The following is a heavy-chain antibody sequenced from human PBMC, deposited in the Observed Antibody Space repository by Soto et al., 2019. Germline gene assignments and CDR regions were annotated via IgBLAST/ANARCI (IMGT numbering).Heavy chain of an antibody. CDR1: GYTFTTFD. CDR2: MNADSGNT. D-gene: IGHD7-27*01. Sequence: QVQLVQSGAEVKKPGASVKVSCKASGYTFTTFDINWMRQAPGQGLEWLGWMNADSGNTGYAQKLQGRVTLPRSTSISKAYMELNSLTSEDTAVYYCARNKRETGDFDYWGQGPLVTVSS. V-gene: IGHV1-8*01. J-gene: IGHJ4*02. CDR3: ARNKRETGDFDY.